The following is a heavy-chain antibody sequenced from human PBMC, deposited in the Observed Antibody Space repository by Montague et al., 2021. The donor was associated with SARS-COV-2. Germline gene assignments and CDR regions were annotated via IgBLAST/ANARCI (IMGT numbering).Heavy chain of an antibody. V-gene: IGHV3-9*01. J-gene: IGHJ6*02. CDR1: GFTFGDYA. CDR2: ISWSSSSL. D-gene: IGHD6-19*01. Sequence: SLRLSCPASGFTFGDYAMHWVRQAPGKGLEWVSGISWSSSSLGYAVSVKGRFAISRDNAKNSLYLQMNSLRAGDTAVYYWARDSTGWYPSFGHYGMDGWGQGTTVTVSS. CDR3: ARDSTGWYPSFGHYGMDG.